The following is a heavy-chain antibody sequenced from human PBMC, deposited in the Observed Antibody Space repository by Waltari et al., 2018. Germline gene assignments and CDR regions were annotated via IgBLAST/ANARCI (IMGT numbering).Heavy chain of an antibody. CDR1: GGSFSGYY. CDR3: ARGPLAYYSGGSCYSGVRLGMDV. J-gene: IGHJ6*02. V-gene: IGHV4-34*01. Sequence: QVQLQQWGAGLLKPSETLSLTCAVYGGSFSGYYWSWIRQPPGKGLEWIGEINHSGSTNYNPSLKSRVTISVDTSKNQFSLKLSSVTAADTAVYYCARGPLAYYSGGSCYSGVRLGMDVWGQGTTVTVSS. CDR2: INHSGST. D-gene: IGHD2-15*01.